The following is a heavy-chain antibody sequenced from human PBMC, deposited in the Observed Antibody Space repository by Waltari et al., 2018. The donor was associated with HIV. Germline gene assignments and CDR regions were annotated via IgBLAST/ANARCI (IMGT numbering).Heavy chain of an antibody. CDR1: GFPFSHYY. V-gene: IGHV3-11*05. CDR2: IAVSSAYT. CDR3: ARVARGLRQGTFDI. J-gene: IGHJ3*02. Sequence: QVHLVESGGDLVKPGGSLSLSCVASGFPFSHYYMTWIRQAPGKRLEGVSYIAVSSAYTNYGDSVKGRFTMSRDDAKKSLFLQMNSLRPEDTAVYYCARVARGLRQGTFDIWGQGTMVTVSS. D-gene: IGHD4-17*01.